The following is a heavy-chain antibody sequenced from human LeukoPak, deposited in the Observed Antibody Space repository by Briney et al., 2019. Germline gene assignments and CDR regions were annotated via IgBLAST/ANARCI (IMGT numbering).Heavy chain of an antibody. Sequence: PGGSLRLSCAASAFTVSSTFTSWVRHPPRQGLERVSVVYSVGTTYYADSVKGRSTISRVTSRNTLYLHINTARADDTAVYYCVRSLNSGSYADLWGQGTLITVSS. CDR3: VRSLNSGSYADL. CDR1: AFTVSSTF. J-gene: IGHJ5*02. D-gene: IGHD1-26*01. V-gene: IGHV3-53*05. CDR2: VYSVGTT.